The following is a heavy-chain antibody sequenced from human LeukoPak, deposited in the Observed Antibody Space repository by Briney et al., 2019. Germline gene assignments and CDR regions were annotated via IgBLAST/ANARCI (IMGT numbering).Heavy chain of an antibody. Sequence: GGSLRLSCAASGFTFSSYAMSWVRQAPGKGLEWVSTISGSGGATYSADSVKGRLAISRDNSKNTLYLQMNSLRAEDTAVYYCAKDERGGYLPPYYFDYWGQGTLVTVSS. CDR1: GFTFSSYA. D-gene: IGHD5-12*01. V-gene: IGHV3-23*01. CDR2: ISGSGGAT. J-gene: IGHJ4*02. CDR3: AKDERGGYLPPYYFDY.